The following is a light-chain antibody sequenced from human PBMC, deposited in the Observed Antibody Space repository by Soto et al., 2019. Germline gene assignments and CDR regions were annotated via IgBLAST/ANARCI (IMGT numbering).Light chain of an antibody. J-gene: IGKJ2*01. Sequence: EIVLTQSPGTLSLSPGERSTLSCRASQIVSSSYLAWYQQKPGQAPRLLIYGASTRATGIPERFSGSGSGTEFTLTISSLQSEDFAVYYCQQYNNWPPAYTFGQGTKVDI. CDR1: QIVSSSY. CDR3: QQYNNWPPAYT. CDR2: GAS. V-gene: IGKV3-15*01.